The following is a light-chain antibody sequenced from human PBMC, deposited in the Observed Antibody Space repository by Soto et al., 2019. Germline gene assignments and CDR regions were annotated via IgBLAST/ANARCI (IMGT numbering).Light chain of an antibody. CDR2: GAS. Sequence: DIQVTQSPSTLSASVGDRVTITCRASQSISTWLAWYQQKPGKAPKLLIYGASSLQSGVPSRFSGSGSGTHFTLTISSLQPEDSATYYCLQDINYPWTFGQGTKVDIK. CDR3: LQDINYPWT. J-gene: IGKJ1*01. V-gene: IGKV1-5*01. CDR1: QSISTW.